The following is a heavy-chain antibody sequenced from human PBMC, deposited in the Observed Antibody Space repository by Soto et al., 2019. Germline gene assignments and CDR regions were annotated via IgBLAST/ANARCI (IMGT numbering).Heavy chain of an antibody. CDR2: ISGSGVIK. Sequence: EVQLLQSVGGWVQPGGSLRLSCAASGSTFSKYAMAWVRQAPAKGLEWVSSISGSGVIKYYADSVQGRFTISRDNSNNPLSVQLNSLRVDDTAIYYCAKDLTSMVRVFLPSPWGQGILFTVSS. CDR3: AKDLTSMVRVFLPSP. D-gene: IGHD3-10*01. CDR1: GSTFSKYA. V-gene: IGHV3-23*01. J-gene: IGHJ5*02.